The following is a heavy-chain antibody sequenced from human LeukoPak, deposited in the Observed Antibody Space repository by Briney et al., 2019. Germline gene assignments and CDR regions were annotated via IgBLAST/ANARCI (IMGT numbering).Heavy chain of an antibody. CDR1: GYTFTSYG. CDR2: ISAYNGNT. CDR3: ARGMSSTSLHDAFDI. V-gene: IGHV1-18*01. J-gene: IGHJ3*02. Sequence: ASVKVSCKASGYTFTSYGISWVRQAPGQGLEWMGWISAYNGNTNYAQKLQGRVTMTTDTSTSTAYMELRSLRSDETAVYYCARGMSSTSLHDAFDIWGQGTMVTVSS. D-gene: IGHD2-2*01.